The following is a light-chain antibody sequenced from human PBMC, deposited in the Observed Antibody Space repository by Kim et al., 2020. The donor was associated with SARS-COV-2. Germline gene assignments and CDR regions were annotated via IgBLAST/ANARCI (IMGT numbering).Light chain of an antibody. CDR3: QQYNNWPPLT. CDR2: DAS. Sequence: SPGDRATLSCRASQNINSNLAWYQQKPGQTPRLLIHDASTTATGIPARFSGSGSGTHFSLTISSVQSEDFAVYYCQQYNNWPPLTFGGGTKVDIK. V-gene: IGKV3-15*01. CDR1: QNINSN. J-gene: IGKJ4*01.